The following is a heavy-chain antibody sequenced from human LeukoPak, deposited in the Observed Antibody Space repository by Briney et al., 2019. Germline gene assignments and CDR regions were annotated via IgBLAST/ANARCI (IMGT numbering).Heavy chain of an antibody. CDR2: IIPIFGTA. J-gene: IGHJ6*03. D-gene: IGHD6-19*01. CDR3: ALAVAPHYYYYYMDV. CDR1: GGTFSSYA. Sequence: ASVKVSCKASGGTFSSYAISWVRQAPGQGLEWMGGIIPIFGTANYAQKFQGRVTITTDESTSTAYMELSSLRFEDTAVYYCALAVAPHYYYYYMDVWGKGTTVTVSS. V-gene: IGHV1-69*05.